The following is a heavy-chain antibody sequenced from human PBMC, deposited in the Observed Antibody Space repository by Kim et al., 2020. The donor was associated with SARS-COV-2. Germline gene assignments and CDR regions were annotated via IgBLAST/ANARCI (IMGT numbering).Heavy chain of an antibody. V-gene: IGHV4-59*10. CDR3: ATWDKNWFDP. Sequence: ISNYNPSLKRRVTMSIEPSKKQFSLRLSSVTPADTAVYYCATWDKNWFDPWGQGTLVTVSS. CDR2: IS. J-gene: IGHJ5*02.